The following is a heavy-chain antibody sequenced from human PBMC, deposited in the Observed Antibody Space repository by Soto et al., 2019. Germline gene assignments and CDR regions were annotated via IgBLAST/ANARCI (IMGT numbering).Heavy chain of an antibody. CDR2: ISSSSSYI. CDR3: ARSSVLRYFDWFGVGVGGMDV. D-gene: IGHD3-9*01. V-gene: IGHV3-21*01. Sequence: EVQLVESGGGLVKPGXSXXXXXXXXXXXXXXXXMNWVXQAPGKGLEWVSSISSSSSYIYYADSVKGRFTISRDNAKNSLYLQMNSLRAEDTAVYYCARSSVLRYFDWFGVGVGGMDVWGQGTTVTVSS. CDR1: XXXXXXXX. J-gene: IGHJ6*02.